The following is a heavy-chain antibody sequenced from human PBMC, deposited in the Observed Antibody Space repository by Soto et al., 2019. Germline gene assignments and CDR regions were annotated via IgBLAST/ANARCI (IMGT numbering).Heavy chain of an antibody. CDR1: GFTFESYG. V-gene: IGHV3-30*18. CDR3: AKSPYYYDTTLNFDY. D-gene: IGHD3-22*01. CDR2: ISYDGSNK. Sequence: QVQLVESGGGVVQPGTSLRLSCAASGFTFESYGMHWVRQAPGKGLEWVAVISYDGSNKNYADSVKGRFTISRDDSRNTLYLQMNSLRAEDTAVYYCAKSPYYYDTTLNFDYWGQGTLVTVSS. J-gene: IGHJ4*02.